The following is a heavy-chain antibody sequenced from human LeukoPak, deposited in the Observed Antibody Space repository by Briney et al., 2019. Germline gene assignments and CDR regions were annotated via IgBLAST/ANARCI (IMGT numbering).Heavy chain of an antibody. Sequence: GGSQRLSCAPSGLTFSIYWMHSVRQPAGKGLVWVSRINSDGSSTSYADSVKGPFTISRDNAKNTLYLQMNSLRAEDTAVYDFARAVAGTIDYWGQGTLVTVSS. V-gene: IGHV3-74*01. CDR2: INSDGSST. CDR3: ARAVAGTIDY. J-gene: IGHJ4*02. D-gene: IGHD6-19*01. CDR1: GLTFSIYW.